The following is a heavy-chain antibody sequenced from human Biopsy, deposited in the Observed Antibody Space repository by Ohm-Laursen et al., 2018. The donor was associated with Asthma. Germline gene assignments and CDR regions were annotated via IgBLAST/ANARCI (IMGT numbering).Heavy chain of an antibody. J-gene: IGHJ1*01. D-gene: IGHD3-3*02. Sequence: SLRLSCAASGFTFSGYNMNWVRQVPGKGLEWVANIKHDGSEKNHVDSLKGRFTISRDNAKNSLYLQMNSLRAEDTAVYYCARTFHFWSPYHAEHYQLWGQGTLVTVSS. CDR2: IKHDGSEK. CDR3: ARTFHFWSPYHAEHYQL. V-gene: IGHV3-7*01. CDR1: GFTFSGYN.